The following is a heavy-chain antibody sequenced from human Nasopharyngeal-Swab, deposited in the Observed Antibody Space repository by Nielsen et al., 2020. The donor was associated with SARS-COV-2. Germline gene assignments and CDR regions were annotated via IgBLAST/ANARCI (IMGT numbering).Heavy chain of an antibody. CDR2: ISGSGGST. CDR1: GFTFSSYS. V-gene: IGHV3-23*01. J-gene: IGHJ4*02. D-gene: IGHD6-19*01. Sequence: GESLKISCAASGFTFSSYSMNWVRQAPGKGLEWVSAISGSGGSTYYADSVKGRFTISRDNSKNTLYLQMNSLRAEDTAVYYCAKDRRAVAGTPDYWGQGTLVTVSS. CDR3: AKDRRAVAGTPDY.